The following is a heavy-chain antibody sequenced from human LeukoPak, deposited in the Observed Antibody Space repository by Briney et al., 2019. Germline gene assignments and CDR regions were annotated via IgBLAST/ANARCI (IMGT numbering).Heavy chain of an antibody. J-gene: IGHJ5*02. D-gene: IGHD3-22*01. CDR3: ARATYYYDSRYWFDP. CDR2: INHSGST. Sequence: SETLSLTCAVYGGSFSGYYWSWIRQPPGKGLEWIGEINHSGSTNYNPSLESRVIISVDPSENQFSLKLSSVTAADTAVYYCARATYYYDSRYWFDPWGQGTLVTVSS. CDR1: GGSFSGYY. V-gene: IGHV4-34*01.